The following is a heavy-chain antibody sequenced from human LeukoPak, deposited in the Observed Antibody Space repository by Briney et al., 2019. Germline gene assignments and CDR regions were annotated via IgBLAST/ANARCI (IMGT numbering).Heavy chain of an antibody. CDR3: ARANDYGDYDWFDP. CDR2: IYYSGST. Sequence: SETLSLTCTVSGGSISSSSYYWGWIRQPPGKGLEWIGSIYYSGSTYYNPSLKSRVSISVDTSKNQFSLKLSSVTAAATAVYYCARANDYGDYDWFDPWGQGTLVTVSS. J-gene: IGHJ5*02. V-gene: IGHV4-39*01. D-gene: IGHD4-17*01. CDR1: GGSISSSSYY.